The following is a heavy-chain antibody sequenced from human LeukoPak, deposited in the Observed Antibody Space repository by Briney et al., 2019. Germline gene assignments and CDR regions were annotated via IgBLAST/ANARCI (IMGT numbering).Heavy chain of an antibody. CDR2: IIPIFGIA. D-gene: IGHD3-22*01. CDR3: AGESRPNYYDNSGYRFDY. J-gene: IGHJ4*02. Sequence: SVKVSCKASGGTFSSYAISWVRQAPGQGLEWMGRIIPIFGIANYAQKFQGRVTITADKSTSTAYMELSSLRSEDTAVYYCAGESRPNYYDNSGYRFDYWGQGTLVTVSS. V-gene: IGHV1-69*04. CDR1: GGTFSSYA.